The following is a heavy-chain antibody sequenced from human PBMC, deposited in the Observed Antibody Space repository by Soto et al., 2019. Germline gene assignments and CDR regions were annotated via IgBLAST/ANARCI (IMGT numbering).Heavy chain of an antibody. CDR1: GGSINSYY. CDR3: ARCGLDYGMDV. J-gene: IGHJ6*02. CDR2: FYPSGKT. Sequence: QVQLQESGPRLVKPSETLSLTCTVSGGSINSYYWCWTRQPAGKGLEWIGRFYPSGKTNYNPSLNSRLTMSADTSRNQFSLNLTSVTAADTAVYYCARCGLDYGMDVWGQGTTVTVSS. V-gene: IGHV4-4*07. D-gene: IGHD3-16*01.